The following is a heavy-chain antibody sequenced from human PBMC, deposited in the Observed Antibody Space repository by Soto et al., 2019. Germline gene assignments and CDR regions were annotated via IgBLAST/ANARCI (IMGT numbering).Heavy chain of an antibody. CDR1: GYSFPSYW. CDR2: IFPADYVT. J-gene: IGHJ4*02. V-gene: IGHV5-51*01. CDR3: ARLSGLVSYFDY. D-gene: IGHD6-19*01. Sequence: GESLKISCQGSGYSFPSYWIGWVRQMPGKGLEWMGIIFPADYVTRYSPSFQGQVTITADKSISTAYLQYSSMKASDTAMYYGARLSGLVSYFDYWGQGTLVTVSS.